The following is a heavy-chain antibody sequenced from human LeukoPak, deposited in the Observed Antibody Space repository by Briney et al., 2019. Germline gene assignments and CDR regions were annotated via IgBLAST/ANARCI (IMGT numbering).Heavy chain of an antibody. J-gene: IGHJ6*02. V-gene: IGHV4-34*01. CDR3: AREQDYYYYGMDV. D-gene: IGHD1/OR15-1a*01. CDR2: INHSGST. CDR1: GFTFSSYW. Sequence: GSLRLSCAASGFTFSSYWMSWIRQPPGKGLEWIGEINHSGSTNYNPSLKSRVTISVDTSKNQFSLKLSSVTAADTAVYYCAREQDYYYYGMDVWGQGTTVTVSS.